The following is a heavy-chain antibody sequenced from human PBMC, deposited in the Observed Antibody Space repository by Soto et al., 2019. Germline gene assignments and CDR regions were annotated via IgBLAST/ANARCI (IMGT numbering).Heavy chain of an antibody. V-gene: IGHV1-18*04. J-gene: IGHJ4*02. D-gene: IGHD2-8*01. CDR2: ISGHNGNT. Sequence: GGLVKVSCKASGYTFTNHGISWVRQAPGQGLEWLGWISGHNGNTKYAQRLKGGVTMTADTSTSTAYMELRSLRSDDTAVYYCARDLYPLAYYFDFWGQGTLVTVSS. CDR1: GYTFTNHG. CDR3: ARDLYPLAYYFDF.